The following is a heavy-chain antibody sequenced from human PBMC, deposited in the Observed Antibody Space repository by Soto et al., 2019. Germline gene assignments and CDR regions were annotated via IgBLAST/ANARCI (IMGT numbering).Heavy chain of an antibody. Sequence: GGSLRLSCAASGFTFSSYAMSWVRQAPGKGLEWVSAISGSGGSTYYADSVKGRFTISRDNSKNTLYLQMNSLRAEDTAVYYCAKDSSYSLFIEYSRDQFDYWGQGTLVTVSS. D-gene: IGHD6-6*01. J-gene: IGHJ4*02. CDR3: AKDSSYSLFIEYSRDQFDY. V-gene: IGHV3-23*01. CDR1: GFTFSSYA. CDR2: ISGSGGST.